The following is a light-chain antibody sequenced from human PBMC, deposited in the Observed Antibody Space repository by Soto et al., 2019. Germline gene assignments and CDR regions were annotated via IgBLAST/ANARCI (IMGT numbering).Light chain of an antibody. CDR1: QSLLHSNGYNY. V-gene: IGKV2-28*01. CDR2: LGS. J-gene: IGKJ1*01. Sequence: DIVMTQSPLSLPVTPGEPASISCSSSQSLLHSNGYNYLDWYLQKPGQSPQLRIYLGSNRASGVPDRVSGSGSGADFTLKISRVEAEDVGVYYCMQALQTPRTFGQGTKVEIK. CDR3: MQALQTPRT.